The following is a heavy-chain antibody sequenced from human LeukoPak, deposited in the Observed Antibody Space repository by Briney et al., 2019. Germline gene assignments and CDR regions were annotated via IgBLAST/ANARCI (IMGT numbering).Heavy chain of an antibody. D-gene: IGHD2-21*01. CDR1: GYTYTNYV. CDR2: IKAGNGDK. J-gene: IGHJ4*02. V-gene: IGHV1-3*01. Sequence: ASVKVTCKASGYTYTNYVLHWVGQAPAQRRAWMGWIKAGNGDKKYSPNFQGRLTITRDTSASTAYLELSSLPSEGTALYYCARDDCGATCYPGGYWGQGTLVTVSS. CDR3: ARDDCGATCYPGGY.